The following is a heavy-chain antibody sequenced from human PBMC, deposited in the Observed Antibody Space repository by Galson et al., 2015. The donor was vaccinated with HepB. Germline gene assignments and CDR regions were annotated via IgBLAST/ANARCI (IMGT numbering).Heavy chain of an antibody. Sequence: SVKVSCKASGYTFTSYATHWVRQAPGQRLEWMGWINAGNGNTKYSQKFQGRVTITRDTSASTAYMELSSLRSEDTAVYYCARDLRGYCSGGSCRRWGFWFDPWGQGTLVTVSS. V-gene: IGHV1-3*01. CDR1: GYTFTSYA. CDR3: ARDLRGYCSGGSCRRWGFWFDP. D-gene: IGHD2-15*01. J-gene: IGHJ5*02. CDR2: INAGNGNT.